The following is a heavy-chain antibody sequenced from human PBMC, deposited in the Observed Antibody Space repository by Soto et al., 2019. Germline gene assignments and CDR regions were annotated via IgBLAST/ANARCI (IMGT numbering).Heavy chain of an antibody. J-gene: IGHJ5*02. CDR2: VSGSGGST. CDR3: AKAWVGSSWCNWFDP. V-gene: IGHV3-23*01. D-gene: IGHD6-13*01. CDR1: GFTFSSYA. Sequence: EVQLLESGGGLVQPGGSLRLSCAASGFTFSSYAMTWVRQAPGKGLEWVSGVSGSGGSTYYADSVKGRFTISRDNSKNALYLQMNSLRAEDTAVYYCAKAWVGSSWCNWFDPWGQGTRVTVSS.